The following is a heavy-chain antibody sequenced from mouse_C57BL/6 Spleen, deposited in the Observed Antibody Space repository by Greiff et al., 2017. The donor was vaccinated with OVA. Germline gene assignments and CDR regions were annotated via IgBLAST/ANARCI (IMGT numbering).Heavy chain of an antibody. J-gene: IGHJ2*01. V-gene: IGHV1-80*01. CDR3: ASLGYDYDGRDY. D-gene: IGHD2-4*01. CDR2: IYPGDGDT. CDR1: GYAFSSYW. Sequence: VQLQQSGAELVKPGASVKISCKASGYAFSSYWMNWVKQRPGKGLEWIGQIYPGDGDTNYNGKFKGKATLTADKSSSTAYMQLSSLTSEDSAVYYCASLGYDYDGRDYWGQGTTLTVSS.